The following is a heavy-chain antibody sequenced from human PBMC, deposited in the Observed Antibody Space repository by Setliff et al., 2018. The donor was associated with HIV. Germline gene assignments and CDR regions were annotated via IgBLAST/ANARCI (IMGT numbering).Heavy chain of an antibody. CDR3: ARRYHDASGFYNS. V-gene: IGHV4-4*07. CDR2: IHSTGST. Sequence: PSETLSLTCTVSGDSISGQYWSWIRQPAGKGLEWIGRIHSTGSTHYNPSRKSRVTMSVDTSKSQSSLKLSSAAAADTAVYYCARRYHDASGFYNSWGQGVLVTVSS. J-gene: IGHJ4*02. D-gene: IGHD1-1*01. CDR1: GDSISGQY.